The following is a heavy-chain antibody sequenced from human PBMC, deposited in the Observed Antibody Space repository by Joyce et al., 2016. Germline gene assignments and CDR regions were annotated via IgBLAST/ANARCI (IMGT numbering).Heavy chain of an antibody. CDR3: TGEPQDTGSFDN. V-gene: IGHV1-46*01. D-gene: IGHD3-10*01. J-gene: IGHJ4*02. CDR2: LKLSDGMT. Sequence: QELLVQSGAEVKQPGTSAKVSCKTSEYTFTGDYIHWVRQAAGQGLEWMGVLKLSDGMTSYAQKFQGGVALTTDSSTKIIYMELTGLKSDDTASYYCTGEPQDTGSFDNWGQGTLVTASS. CDR1: EYTFTGDY.